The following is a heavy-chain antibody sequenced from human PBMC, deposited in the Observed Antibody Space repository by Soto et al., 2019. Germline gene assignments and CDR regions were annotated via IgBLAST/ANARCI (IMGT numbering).Heavy chain of an antibody. J-gene: IGHJ6*02. CDR3: ARVCGGDCHYGMDV. CDR2: IYYIGST. V-gene: IGHV4-31*03. CDR1: GGSISSGGYY. Sequence: QVQLQESGPGLVKPSQTLSLTCTVSGGSISSGGYYWSWIRQHPGKGLEWIGYIYYIGSTYYSPSLKSRVTISVDTSKNQFSLKLSSVTAADTAVYYCARVCGGDCHYGMDVWGQGTTVTVSS. D-gene: IGHD2-21*02.